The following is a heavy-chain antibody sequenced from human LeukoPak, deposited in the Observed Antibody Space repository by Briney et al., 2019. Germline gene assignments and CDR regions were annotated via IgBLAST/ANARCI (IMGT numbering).Heavy chain of an antibody. CDR2: ISSSSSTI. J-gene: IGHJ4*02. CDR3: ARGPGGAVAPFCDY. CDR1: GFTFSSYS. V-gene: IGHV3-48*01. D-gene: IGHD6-19*01. Sequence: GGSLRLSCAASGFTFSSYSMNWVRQAPGKGPEWVSYISSSSSTIYYADSVKGRFTISRDNAKNSLYLQMNSLRAEDTAVYYCARGPGGAVAPFCDYWGQGTLVTVSS.